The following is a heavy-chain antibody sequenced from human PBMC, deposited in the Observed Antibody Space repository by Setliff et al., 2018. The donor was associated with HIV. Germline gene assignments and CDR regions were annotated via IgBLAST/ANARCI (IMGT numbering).Heavy chain of an antibody. CDR3: ARDGGGPGDYYYYYMDV. CDR2: ISAHNGRI. D-gene: IGHD3-16*01. J-gene: IGHJ6*03. V-gene: IGHV1-18*01. CDR1: GYTFSDYG. Sequence: ASVKVSCKASGYTFSDYGISWVRQAPGQGLEWMGWISAHNGRINYAQKFQGRVTMTRDTSISTAYMELSRLRSDDTAVYYCARDGGGPGDYYYYYMDVWAKGTTVTVSS.